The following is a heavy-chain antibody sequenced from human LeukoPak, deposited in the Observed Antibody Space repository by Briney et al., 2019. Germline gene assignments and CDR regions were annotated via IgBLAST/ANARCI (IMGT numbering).Heavy chain of an antibody. Sequence: GGSLRLSCAASGFTFSDYYMSWIRQAPGKGLEWVSYISSSGSTIYYADSVKGRFTISRDNAKNSLYLQMNSLRAEDTAVYYCARDPYYYDSSGFQTPCYFDYWGQGTLVTVSS. CDR2: ISSSGSTI. V-gene: IGHV3-11*01. D-gene: IGHD3-22*01. CDR3: ARDPYYYDSSGFQTPCYFDY. J-gene: IGHJ4*02. CDR1: GFTFSDYY.